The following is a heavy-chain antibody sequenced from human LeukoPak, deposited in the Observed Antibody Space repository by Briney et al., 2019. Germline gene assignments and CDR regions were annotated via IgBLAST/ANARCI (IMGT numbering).Heavy chain of an antibody. CDR3: AAIAAAGTILFDY. J-gene: IGHJ4*02. CDR1: GYTFTGHY. V-gene: IGHV1-2*02. Sequence: ASVKVSCKASGYTFTGHYMHWVRQAPGQGLEWMGWINPNSGGTNYAQKFQGRVTMTRDTSISTAYMELSRLRSDDTAVYYCAAIAAAGTILFDYWGQGTLVTVSS. D-gene: IGHD6-13*01. CDR2: INPNSGGT.